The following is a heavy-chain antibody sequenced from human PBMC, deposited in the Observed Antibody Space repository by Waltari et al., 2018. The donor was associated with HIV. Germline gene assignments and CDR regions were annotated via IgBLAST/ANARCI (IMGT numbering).Heavy chain of an antibody. V-gene: IGHV4-61*02. D-gene: IGHD3-3*01. Sequence: QVQLQESGPGLVKPSQTLSLTCTVSGGSISSGSYYWSWIRQPAGKGLEWSGRIYTSGSTNSTPSRKSRVTMSVDTSKNQFSLKLSSVTAADTAVYYCARGVIFGVVRGAFDIWGQGTMVTVSS. CDR3: ARGVIFGVVRGAFDI. CDR2: IYTSGST. CDR1: GGSISSGSYY. J-gene: IGHJ3*02.